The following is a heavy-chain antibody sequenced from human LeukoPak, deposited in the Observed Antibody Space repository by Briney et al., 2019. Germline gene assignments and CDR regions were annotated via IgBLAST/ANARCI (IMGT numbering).Heavy chain of an antibody. V-gene: IGHV3-48*02. J-gene: IGHJ4*02. CDR1: GFTVSAYS. D-gene: IGHD4-11*01. Sequence: PGGSLRLSCAASGFTVSAYSMNCVRQAPGRGLEWVSYISSSSSTIYYADSVKGRFTISRDNAKNSLYLQMNSLRDEDTAVYYCARDLSPWVATVTGFDSWGQGTLVTVSS. CDR2: ISSSSSTI. CDR3: ARDLSPWVATVTGFDS.